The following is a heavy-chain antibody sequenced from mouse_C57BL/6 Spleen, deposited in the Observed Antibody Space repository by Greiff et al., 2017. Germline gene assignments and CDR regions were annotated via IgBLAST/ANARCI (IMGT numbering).Heavy chain of an antibody. D-gene: IGHD2-2*01. CDR2: IHPNSGST. CDR1: GYTFTSYW. V-gene: IGHV1-64*01. J-gene: IGHJ4*01. Sequence: QVQLKESGAELVKPGASVKLSCKASGYTFTSYWMHWVKQRPGQGLEWIGMIHPNSGSTNYNEKFKSKATLTVDKSSSTAYMQLSSLTSEDSAVYYCARWLRDAMDYWGQGTSVTVSS. CDR3: ARWLRDAMDY.